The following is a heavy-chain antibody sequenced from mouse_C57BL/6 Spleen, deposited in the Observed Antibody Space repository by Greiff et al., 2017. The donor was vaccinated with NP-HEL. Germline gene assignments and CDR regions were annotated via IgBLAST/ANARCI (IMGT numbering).Heavy chain of an antibody. J-gene: IGHJ1*03. Sequence: QVQLKQSGAELVRPGASVTLSCKASGYTFTDYEMHWVKQTPVHGLEWIGAIDPETGGTAYNPKFKGKAILTADKSSSTAYMELRSLTSEDSAVYYCTRDGYWYFDVWGTGTTVTVSS. CDR2: IDPETGGT. CDR3: TRDGYWYFDV. D-gene: IGHD2-3*01. CDR1: GYTFTDYE. V-gene: IGHV1-15*01.